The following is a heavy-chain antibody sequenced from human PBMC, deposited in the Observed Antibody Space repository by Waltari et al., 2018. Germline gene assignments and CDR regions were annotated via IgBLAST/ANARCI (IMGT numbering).Heavy chain of an antibody. J-gene: IGHJ4*02. Sequence: QVQLQESGPGLVKASQTRSLTGTVSGSSISREGYYCSRTHQHAGQGLEWSGYIYYSGSTYYNTSLKSRVTISVDTSKNQFSLKLISVTAADTAVYYCAREGRHSSSLTYYFDYWGQGTLVTVSS. CDR1: GSSISREGYY. CDR3: AREGRHSSSLTYYFDY. CDR2: IYYSGST. D-gene: IGHD6-13*01. V-gene: IGHV4-31*03.